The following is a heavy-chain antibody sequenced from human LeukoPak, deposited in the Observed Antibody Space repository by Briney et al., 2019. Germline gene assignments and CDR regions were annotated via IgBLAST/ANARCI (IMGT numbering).Heavy chain of an antibody. D-gene: IGHD2-15*01. Sequence: SETLSLTCAVYGGSFSGYYWTWIRQPPGKGLEWIGEITHSGSTNYNPSLKSRVIISTDTSNNQFSLKLSSVTAADTAVYYCASHPGGVAGYYFDYWGQGTLVTVSS. CDR3: ASHPGGVAGYYFDY. J-gene: IGHJ4*02. CDR1: GGSFSGYY. CDR2: ITHSGST. V-gene: IGHV4-34*01.